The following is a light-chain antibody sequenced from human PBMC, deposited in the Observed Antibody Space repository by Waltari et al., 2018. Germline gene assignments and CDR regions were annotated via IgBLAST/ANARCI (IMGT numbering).Light chain of an antibody. CDR2: DVT. CDR1: SSDVGCYYY. J-gene: IGLJ1*01. CDR3: CSYAGIFTLYV. Sequence: QSALTQPRSVSGSPGQSVTISCTGTSSDVGCYYYVSWYQQHPGKAPKLMIYDVTKRPSGVPDRFSGSKSGNTASLTISGLQAEDEADYYCCSYAGIFTLYVFGAGTKVTVL. V-gene: IGLV2-11*01.